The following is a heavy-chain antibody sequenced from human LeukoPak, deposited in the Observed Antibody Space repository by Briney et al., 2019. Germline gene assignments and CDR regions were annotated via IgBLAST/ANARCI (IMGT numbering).Heavy chain of an antibody. CDR2: IYYSGST. J-gene: IGHJ5*02. CDR1: GGSISSSSYY. D-gene: IGHD3-16*01. CDR3: ARGWGGNIDQ. Sequence: PSETLSLTCTVSGGSISSSSYYWGWIRQPPGKGLEWIGSIYYSGSTYYNPSLKSRVTISVNTSKNQFSLRLNSVTPGDTAVYYCARGWGGNIDQWGQGTLVTVSS. V-gene: IGHV4-39*01.